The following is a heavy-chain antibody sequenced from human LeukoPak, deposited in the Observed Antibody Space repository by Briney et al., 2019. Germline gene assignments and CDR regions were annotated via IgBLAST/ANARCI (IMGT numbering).Heavy chain of an antibody. J-gene: IGHJ3*01. CDR1: GYTFSSYG. CDR2: ISNYNGIT. D-gene: IGHD1-1*01. V-gene: IGHV1-18*01. Sequence: ASVKVSCKASGYTFSSYGISWVRQAPGQGLEWMGWISNYNGITNNAQKFQDRVTMTTDTSTSTAYMELRSLRSDDTAVYYCARERHDAFDFWGQGTLVTVSS. CDR3: ARERHDAFDF.